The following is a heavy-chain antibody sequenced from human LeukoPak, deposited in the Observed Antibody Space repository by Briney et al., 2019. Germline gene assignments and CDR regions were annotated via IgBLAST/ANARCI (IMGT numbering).Heavy chain of an antibody. V-gene: IGHV3-30*04. Sequence: GRSLRLSCAASGFTFSSYVMHWVRQAPGKGLEWVAVISYDGSNEYYADSVKGRFTISRDNSKNTLYLQMNSLRAEDTGVYYCAKDLSSGSRRAYWGQGTLVTVSS. D-gene: IGHD6-19*01. J-gene: IGHJ4*02. CDR1: GFTFSSYV. CDR2: ISYDGSNE. CDR3: AKDLSSGSRRAY.